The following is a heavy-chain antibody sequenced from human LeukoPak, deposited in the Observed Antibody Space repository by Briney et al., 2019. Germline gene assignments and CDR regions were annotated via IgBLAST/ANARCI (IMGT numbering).Heavy chain of an antibody. CDR3: ARQPRSYYVYYMDV. CDR1: GHSFTNSY. V-gene: IGHV1-69*13. Sequence: ASVKVSCKASGHSFTNSYVHWVRQAPGQGFEWMGGIIPIFGTTNYAQKFQGRVTITADESTTTAYMELSSLRSEDTALYYCARQPRSYYVYYMDVWGKGTTVTVSS. J-gene: IGHJ6*03. CDR2: IIPIFGTT.